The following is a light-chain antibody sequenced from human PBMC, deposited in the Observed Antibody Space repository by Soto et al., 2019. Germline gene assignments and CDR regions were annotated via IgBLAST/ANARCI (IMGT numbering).Light chain of an antibody. CDR3: QLYGSSSWT. Sequence: EIVLTQSPGTLSLSPGGRATLSCRASQSVSSSYLAWYQQKPGQAPRLLIYGASSRATGIPDRFSGSGSGTDFTLTISRLEPEDFAVYYCQLYGSSSWTFGQGTKVEIK. V-gene: IGKV3-20*01. CDR2: GAS. J-gene: IGKJ1*01. CDR1: QSVSSSY.